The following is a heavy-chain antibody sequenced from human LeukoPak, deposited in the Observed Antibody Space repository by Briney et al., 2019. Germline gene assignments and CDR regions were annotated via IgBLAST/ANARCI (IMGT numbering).Heavy chain of an antibody. CDR1: GGSISSSSYY. CDR2: IYYSGST. D-gene: IGHD6-19*01. J-gene: IGHJ5*02. Sequence: SETLSLTCTVSGGSISSSSYYWGWIRQPPGKGLEWIGSIYYSGSTYYNPSLKSRVTISVDTSKNQFSLKLSSVTAADTAVYYCARRVVADALRGNWFDPWGQGTLVTVSS. CDR3: ARRVVADALRGNWFDP. V-gene: IGHV4-39*01.